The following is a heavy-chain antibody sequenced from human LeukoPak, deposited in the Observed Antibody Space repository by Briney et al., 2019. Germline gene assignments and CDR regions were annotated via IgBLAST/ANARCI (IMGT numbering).Heavy chain of an antibody. CDR1: GFTFSTYA. V-gene: IGHV3-23*01. CDR3: AKNAGIVVAGSLLDY. CDR2: ISGNAGVT. D-gene: IGHD6-19*01. Sequence: GGSLRLSCAASGFTFSTYAMNWVRQAPGKGLEWVSGISGNAGVTYYADSVKGRFTVSRDNSKNTLYLQMSSLRAEDTAVYYCAKNAGIVVAGSLLDYWGQGTLVTVSS. J-gene: IGHJ4*02.